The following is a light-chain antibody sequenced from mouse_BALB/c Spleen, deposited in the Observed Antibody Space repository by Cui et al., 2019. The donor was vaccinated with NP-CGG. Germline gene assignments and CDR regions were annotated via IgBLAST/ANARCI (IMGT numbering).Light chain of an antibody. CDR1: TGAVTTSNY. Sequence: QAVVTQESELTTPPGETVTLTCRSSTGAVTTSNYANWVQEKPDHLFTGLIGGTKNRAPGVPARFSGALIGDKAVLTITGAQTEDEAIYFCALWYSNHWVFGGGTKLTVL. CDR3: ALWYSNHWV. CDR2: GTK. J-gene: IGLJ1*01. V-gene: IGLV1*01.